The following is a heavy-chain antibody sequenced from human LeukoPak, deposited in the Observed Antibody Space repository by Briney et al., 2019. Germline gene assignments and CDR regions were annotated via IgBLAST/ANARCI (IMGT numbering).Heavy chain of an antibody. CDR1: GFTFSRYT. D-gene: IGHD5-24*01. J-gene: IGHJ4*02. V-gene: IGHV3-23*01. CDR3: VKDKVAERWLQLSYFDY. CDR2: IGASGDKT. Sequence: GGSLRLSCAASGFTFSRYTMTWVRQAPGKGLEWVSGIGASGDKTHYADSVKGRFTISRDNSKNTLYLQMSSLRAEDTAVYYCVKDKVAERWLQLSYFDYWGQGTLVTVSS.